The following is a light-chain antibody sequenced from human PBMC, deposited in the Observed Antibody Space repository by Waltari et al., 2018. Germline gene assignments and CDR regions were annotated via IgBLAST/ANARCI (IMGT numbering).Light chain of an antibody. CDR1: RSVSSN. V-gene: IGKV3-15*01. CDR2: DAS. Sequence: EVVMTQSPATLSVSPGERATLSCRASRSVSSNVAWYQQKPGQAPRLLISDASTRATGIPARFRGSGSGTEFTLTIGSLQSEDSAVYYCQQYHIWWTFGQGTKVEIK. CDR3: QQYHIWWT. J-gene: IGKJ1*01.